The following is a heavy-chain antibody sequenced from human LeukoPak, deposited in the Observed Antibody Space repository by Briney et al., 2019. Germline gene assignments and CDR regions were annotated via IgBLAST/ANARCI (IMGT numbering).Heavy chain of an antibody. D-gene: IGHD1-26*01. CDR3: ARTGSLDY. CDR1: GFTFSSYA. J-gene: IGHJ4*02. CDR2: ISYDGGNK. Sequence: PGGSLRLSCAASGFTFSSYAMHWVRQAPGKGLEWVAVISYDGGNKYYADSVKGRFTISRDNSKNTLYLQMNSLRAEDTAVYYCARTGSLDYWGQGTLVTVSS. V-gene: IGHV3-30-3*01.